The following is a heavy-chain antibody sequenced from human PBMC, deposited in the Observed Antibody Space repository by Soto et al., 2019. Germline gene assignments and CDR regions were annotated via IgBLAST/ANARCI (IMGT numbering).Heavy chain of an antibody. V-gene: IGHV3-23*01. CDR3: AKVRGDIVVVVAATVFLDY. Sequence: EVQLLESGGGLVQPGGSLRLSCAASGFTFSSYAMSWVRQAPGKGLEWVSAISGSGGSTYYADSVKGRFTISRDNSKNTLYLQMNSLRAEDTAVYYCAKVRGDIVVVVAATVFLDYWGQGTLVTVSS. D-gene: IGHD2-15*01. CDR2: ISGSGGST. J-gene: IGHJ4*02. CDR1: GFTFSSYA.